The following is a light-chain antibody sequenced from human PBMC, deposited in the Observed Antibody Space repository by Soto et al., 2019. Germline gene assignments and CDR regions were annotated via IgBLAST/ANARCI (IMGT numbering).Light chain of an antibody. CDR2: DAS. CDR1: QSVGTS. CDR3: QQSSNWPPWT. V-gene: IGKV3-11*01. Sequence: EIVLTQSPATLSLSPGERATFSCKASQSVGTSLAWFQQKPGQAPRLLIYDASVRATGIPARFSGSGSGTDFTLTISRLQPEDIAMYYCQQSSNWPPWTFGRGTRWKS. J-gene: IGKJ1*01.